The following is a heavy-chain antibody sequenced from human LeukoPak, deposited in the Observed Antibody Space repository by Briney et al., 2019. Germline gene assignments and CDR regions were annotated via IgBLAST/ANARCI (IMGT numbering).Heavy chain of an antibody. CDR3: AKRGGYDSSGFYHTD. CDR1: GFTFSSYA. V-gene: IGHV3-23*01. J-gene: IGHJ4*02. D-gene: IGHD3-22*01. Sequence: PGGSLRLSCAASGFTFSSYAMSWVRQAPGKGLEWVSDISGSGGSTYYADSVKGRFTISRDSLKNTLDLQMNSLRAEDTAVYHCAKRGGYDSSGFYHTDWGQGTLVTVSS. CDR2: ISGSGGST.